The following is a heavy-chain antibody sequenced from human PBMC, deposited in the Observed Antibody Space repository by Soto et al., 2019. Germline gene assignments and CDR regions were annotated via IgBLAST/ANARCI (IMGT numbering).Heavy chain of an antibody. V-gene: IGHV1-3*01. CDR1: VYTITSYA. D-gene: IGHD5-18*01. CDR3: ARDADTAMVFWFDP. CDR2: INAGNGNT. Sequence: ASVKRACKTAVYTITSYAGHWGRKAPGQRLEWMGWINAGNGNTKYSQKFQGRVTITRDTSASTAYMELSSLRSEDTAVYYCARDADTAMVFWFDPWAQGTLVTVSS. J-gene: IGHJ5*02.